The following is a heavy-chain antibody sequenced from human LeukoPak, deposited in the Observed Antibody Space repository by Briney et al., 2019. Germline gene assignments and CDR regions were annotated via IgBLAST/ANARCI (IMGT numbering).Heavy chain of an antibody. J-gene: IGHJ5*02. CDR3: AREGYSSSWSTVNWFDP. CDR2: INPTGGST. Sequence: GASVKVSCKASGYTFPSYFMHWVRQAPGQGLEWMGIINPTGGSTTYAQKFQGRVTMTRDTSTSTVYMELSSLRSEDTAVYYCAREGYSSSWSTVNWFDPWGQGTLVTVSS. CDR1: GYTFPSYF. V-gene: IGHV1-46*01. D-gene: IGHD6-13*01.